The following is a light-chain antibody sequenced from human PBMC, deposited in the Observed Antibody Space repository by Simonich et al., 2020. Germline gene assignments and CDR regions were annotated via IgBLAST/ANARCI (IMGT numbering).Light chain of an antibody. J-gene: IGKJ3*01. CDR3: QKYNSALFT. CDR2: AAS. V-gene: IGKV1-27*01. CDR1: QGISNY. Sequence: DIQMTQSPSSLSSSVGDRVTITCRASQGISNYLALYQQKPGKVPKRLIYAASTLQSRVPSRFRCSGSGTDCTLTISSLQPEDVATYYCQKYNSALFTFGPGTKVDIK.